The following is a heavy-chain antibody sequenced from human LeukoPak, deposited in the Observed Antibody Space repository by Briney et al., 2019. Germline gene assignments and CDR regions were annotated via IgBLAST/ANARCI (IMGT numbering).Heavy chain of an antibody. J-gene: IGHJ3*02. CDR1: GYTFTSYG. Sequence: ASVKVSCKASGYTFTSYGISWVRQAPGQGLEWMGWISAYNGNTNYAQKLQGRVTMTTDTSTSTAYMELRSLRSGDTAVYYCAGHLTTLDSYAFDIWGQGTMVTVSS. D-gene: IGHD4-11*01. V-gene: IGHV1-18*01. CDR3: AGHLTTLDSYAFDI. CDR2: ISAYNGNT.